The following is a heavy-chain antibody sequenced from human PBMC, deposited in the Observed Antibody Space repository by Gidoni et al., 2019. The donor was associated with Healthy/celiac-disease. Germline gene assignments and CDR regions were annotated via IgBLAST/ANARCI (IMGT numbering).Heavy chain of an antibody. CDR3: ARERSSSLYDYSGMDV. CDR1: GGSISSSNW. D-gene: IGHD6-13*01. V-gene: IGHV4-4*02. CDR2: IFHSGST. J-gene: IGHJ6*02. Sequence: QVQLQESGPGLVKASGTLSLTCAVSGGSISSSNWWSWVRQPPGKGLEWIGEIFHSGSTNYNPSLKSRITISLDNSKNQFSLKLSSVTAADTAVYYCARERSSSLYDYSGMDVWGQGTTVTVSS.